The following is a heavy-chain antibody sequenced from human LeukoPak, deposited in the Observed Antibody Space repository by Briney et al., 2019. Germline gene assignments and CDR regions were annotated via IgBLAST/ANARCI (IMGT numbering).Heavy chain of an antibody. Sequence: PGGSLRLSCAASEFTFSSYSMNWVRQAPGKGLEWVSGISGSGGSTFYADSVKGRFTISRDNSKSTLYLQMNSLRAEDTAVYYCARSPITSGSLYYSDYWGQGTLVTVSS. CDR3: ARSPITSGSLYYSDY. CDR1: EFTFSSYS. J-gene: IGHJ4*02. D-gene: IGHD3-16*01. V-gene: IGHV3-23*01. CDR2: ISGSGGST.